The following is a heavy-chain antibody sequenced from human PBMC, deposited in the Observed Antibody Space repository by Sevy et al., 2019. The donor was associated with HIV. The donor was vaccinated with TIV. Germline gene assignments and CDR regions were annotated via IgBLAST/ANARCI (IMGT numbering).Heavy chain of an antibody. CDR1: GYNFTSSW. Sequence: GESLKISCKGSGYNFTSSWIGWVRQMPGKGLEWMGIIYPSDSDTRYSPSFQGQVTISADKSISTAYLQCSSLKASDIAIYYCARRSGNSEWGYHFDYWGQGTLVTVSS. CDR2: IYPSDSDT. CDR3: ARRSGNSEWGYHFDY. D-gene: IGHD5-12*01. V-gene: IGHV5-51*01. J-gene: IGHJ4*02.